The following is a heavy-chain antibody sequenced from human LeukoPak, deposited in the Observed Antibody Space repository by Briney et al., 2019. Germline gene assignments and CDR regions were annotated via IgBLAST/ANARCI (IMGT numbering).Heavy chain of an antibody. V-gene: IGHV1-69*05. Sequence: SVKVSCKASGGTFSSYAVSWVRQAPGQGLEWMGGIIPIFGTANYAQKFQGRVTITTDESTSTAYMEVSSLRSEDTAVYYCARVTPTYGSYYYYMDVWGKGTTVTVSS. D-gene: IGHD2/OR15-2a*01. J-gene: IGHJ6*03. CDR3: ARVTPTYGSYYYYMDV. CDR1: GGTFSSYA. CDR2: IIPIFGTA.